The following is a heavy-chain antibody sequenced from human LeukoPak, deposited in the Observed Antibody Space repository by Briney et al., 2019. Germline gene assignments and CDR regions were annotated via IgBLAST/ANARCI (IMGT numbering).Heavy chain of an antibody. D-gene: IGHD2-21*02. J-gene: IGHJ2*01. CDR3: ARVVVTAIDYWYFDL. Sequence: SVKVSCKASGGTFSSYAISWVRQAPGQGLEWMGRIIPIFGTANYAQKFQGRVTITTDESTSTAYMELSSLRSEDTAVYYCARVVVTAIDYWYFDLWGRGTLVTVTS. CDR2: IIPIFGTA. V-gene: IGHV1-69*05. CDR1: GGTFSSYA.